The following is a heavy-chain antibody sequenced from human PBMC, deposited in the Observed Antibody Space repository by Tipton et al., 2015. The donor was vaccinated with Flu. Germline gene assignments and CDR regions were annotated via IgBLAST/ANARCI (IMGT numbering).Heavy chain of an antibody. CDR2: IHRSGHI. Sequence: GLVKPSETLSLTCSISGDSIGSQYYWAWIRQSPGKGLEWIGNIHRSGHIYYNPSLRSRVTMSVDTAKNQFSLKLTSVTAADTAVYYCARDRWEYIRGFDSWGQGTLVTVSS. D-gene: IGHD2/OR15-2a*01. CDR1: GDSIGSQYY. J-gene: IGHJ4*02. V-gene: IGHV4-38-2*02. CDR3: ARDRWEYIRGFDS.